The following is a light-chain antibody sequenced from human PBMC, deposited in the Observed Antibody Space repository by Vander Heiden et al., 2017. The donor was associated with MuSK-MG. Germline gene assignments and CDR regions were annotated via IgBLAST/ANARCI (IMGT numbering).Light chain of an antibody. CDR3: QQYDNLPPSLT. J-gene: IGKJ4*01. CDR1: QDISNY. Sequence: DIQMTQSPSSLSASVGDRVTITCQASQDISNYLNWYQQKPGKAPKLLIYDASNLETGVPSRFSGSGSGTDFTFTISSLQPEDIATYYCQQYDNLPPSLTFGGWTKVEIK. CDR2: DAS. V-gene: IGKV1-33*01.